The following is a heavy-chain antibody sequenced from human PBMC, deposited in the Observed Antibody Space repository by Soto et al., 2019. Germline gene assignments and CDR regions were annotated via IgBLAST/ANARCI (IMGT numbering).Heavy chain of an antibody. CDR3: ARDRAYYDSSGYFDY. V-gene: IGHV3-33*01. Sequence: QVQLVESGGGVVQPGRSLRLSCAASRFTFASHGMHWVRQTPGKGLEWVAVIWYDGSNKYYADSVKGRFTISRDNSKNTLYLQMNSLRAEDTAVYYCARDRAYYDSSGYFDYWGQGTLVTVSS. D-gene: IGHD3-22*01. J-gene: IGHJ4*02. CDR1: RFTFASHG. CDR2: IWYDGSNK.